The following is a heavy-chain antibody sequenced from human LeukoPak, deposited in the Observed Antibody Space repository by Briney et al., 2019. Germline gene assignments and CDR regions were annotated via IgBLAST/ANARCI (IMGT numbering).Heavy chain of an antibody. Sequence: PGGSLRLSCAASGFTFSSYAMHWVRQAPGKGLEYVSAISSNGGSTYYANSVKGRFTISRDNSKNTLYLQMNSLRAEDTAVYYCAKVRGSSGYLFYGAFDIWGQGTMVTVSS. CDR1: GFTFSSYA. J-gene: IGHJ3*02. CDR3: AKVRGSSGYLFYGAFDI. V-gene: IGHV3-64*01. CDR2: ISSNGGST. D-gene: IGHD3-22*01.